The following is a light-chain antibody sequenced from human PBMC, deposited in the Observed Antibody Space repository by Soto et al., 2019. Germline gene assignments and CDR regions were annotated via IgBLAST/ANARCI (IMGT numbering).Light chain of an antibody. CDR3: SSYAGSNNFNVV. CDR2: EVS. CDR1: SSDVGGYNY. Sequence: QSALTQPPSASGSPGQSVTISCTGTSSDVGGYNYVSWYQQHPGKAPKLMIYEVSKRPSGVPDRFSGSKSGNTASLTVSGLQAEYEADYYCSSYAGSNNFNVVFGGGTKLTFL. J-gene: IGLJ2*01. V-gene: IGLV2-8*01.